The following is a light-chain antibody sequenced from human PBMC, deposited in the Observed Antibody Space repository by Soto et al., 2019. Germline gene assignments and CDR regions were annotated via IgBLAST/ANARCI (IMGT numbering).Light chain of an antibody. J-gene: IGLJ1*01. Sequence: QSALTQPRSVSGSPGQSVTLSCTGTSSDVGGYNYVSWYQQRPGKGPQLMIYDVSRRPSGVPGRFSGSKSGNTASLSISGLQAEDEAEYFCCSHAASYTYVFGPGTKLTVL. V-gene: IGLV2-11*01. CDR1: SSDVGGYNY. CDR3: CSHAASYTYV. CDR2: DVS.